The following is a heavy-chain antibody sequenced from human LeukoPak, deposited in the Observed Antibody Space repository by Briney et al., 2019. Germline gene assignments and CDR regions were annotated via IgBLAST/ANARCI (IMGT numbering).Heavy chain of an antibody. V-gene: IGHV4-34*01. J-gene: IGHJ4*02. CDR3: ARMVCNWNYRGPYYFDY. Sequence: PSETLSLTCAVYGGSFSGYYWSWIRQPPGKGLEWIGEINHSGSTNYNPSLKSRVTISVDTSKNQFSLKLSSVTAADTAVYYCARMVCNWNYRGPYYFDYWGQGTLVTVSS. D-gene: IGHD1-7*01. CDR2: INHSGST. CDR1: GGSFSGYY.